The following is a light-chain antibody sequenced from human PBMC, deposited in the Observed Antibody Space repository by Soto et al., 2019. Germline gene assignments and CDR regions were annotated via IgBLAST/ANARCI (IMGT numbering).Light chain of an antibody. CDR2: DVT. J-gene: IGLJ3*02. V-gene: IGLV2-8*01. CDR3: YSYAGPRNLGV. CDR1: SGDVGLYNY. Sequence: QSPLAETHSASRSPGHPCTISCTRTSGDVGLYNYVSWYQQHPGEAPKLILYDVTQRPSGVPDRFSGSKSGNTASLTVSGFQTEDEADYYCYSYAGPRNLGVFGEGTQLSVL.